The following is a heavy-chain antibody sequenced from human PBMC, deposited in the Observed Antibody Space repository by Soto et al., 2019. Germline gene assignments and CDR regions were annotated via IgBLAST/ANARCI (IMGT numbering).Heavy chain of an antibody. V-gene: IGHV4-39*01. J-gene: IGHJ1*01. CDR1: GGSISSSSYY. CDR3: ARVLLYYYESSGYYGYFQH. Sequence: QLQLQESGPGLVKPSETLSLTCTVSGGSISSSSYYWGWIRQPPGKGLEGIGSIYYSGITYYNPSLKSRATLSVDTSKNQFSLKLSSVTAADTAVYYCARVLLYYYESSGYYGYFQHWGQGTLVTVSS. D-gene: IGHD3-22*01. CDR2: IYYSGIT.